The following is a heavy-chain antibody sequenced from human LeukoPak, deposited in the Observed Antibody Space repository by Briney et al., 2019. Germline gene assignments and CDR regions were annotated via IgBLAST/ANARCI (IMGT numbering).Heavy chain of an antibody. D-gene: IGHD3-9*01. CDR3: ARDTYYDILTGYPNYFDY. J-gene: IGHJ4*02. CDR1: GFTFRRYS. V-gene: IGHV3-21*01. CDR2: ISSTSTYI. Sequence: KPGGSLRLSCAASGFTFRRYSMNWVRQAPGKGLEWVSTISSTSTYIYYADSVRGRFTISRHNADNSVYLQMNSLRAEDTAVYYCARDTYYDILTGYPNYFDYWGQGTLVTVSS.